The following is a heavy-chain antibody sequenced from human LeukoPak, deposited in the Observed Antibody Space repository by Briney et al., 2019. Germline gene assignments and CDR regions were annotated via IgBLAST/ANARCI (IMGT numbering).Heavy chain of an antibody. Sequence: PSETLSLTCAVYGGSFSGYYWSWIRQPPGKGLEWIGEINHSGSTNYNPSLKSRVTISVDKSKNQFSLKLSSVTAADTAVYYCARGATTTGTTAWQRYYYYYYMDVWGKGTTVTVSS. CDR2: INHSGST. CDR3: ARGATTTGTTAWQRYYYYYYMDV. CDR1: GGSFSGYY. V-gene: IGHV4-34*01. J-gene: IGHJ6*03. D-gene: IGHD1-7*01.